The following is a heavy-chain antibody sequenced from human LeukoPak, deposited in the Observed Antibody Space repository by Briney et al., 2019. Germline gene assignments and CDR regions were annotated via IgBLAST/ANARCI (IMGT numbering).Heavy chain of an antibody. CDR3: AKDRTFRKAAVTYYFDY. J-gene: IGHJ4*02. V-gene: IGHV3-21*01. D-gene: IGHD6-13*01. CDR1: GFTFSSYS. CDR2: ISISSTYI. Sequence: KSGGSLRLSCAASGFTFSSYSMKWVSQAPGKGLEWVSSISISSTYIYYADSVKGRFTISRDNSKNTLYLQMNSLRAEDTAVYYCAKDRTFRKAAVTYYFDYWGRGTLVTVSS.